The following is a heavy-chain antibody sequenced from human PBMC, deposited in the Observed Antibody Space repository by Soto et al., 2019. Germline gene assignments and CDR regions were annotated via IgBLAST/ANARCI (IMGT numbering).Heavy chain of an antibody. J-gene: IGHJ4*02. V-gene: IGHV3-33*01. Sequence: EGSLRLSCAASGFTFSSYGMHWVRQAPGKGLEWVAVIWYDGSNKYYAYSVKGRFTISRDNSKNTLYLQMNSLRAEDTAVYYCARDWSGSYPFDYWGQGTLVTVSS. D-gene: IGHD1-26*01. CDR3: ARDWSGSYPFDY. CDR2: IWYDGSNK. CDR1: GFTFSSYG.